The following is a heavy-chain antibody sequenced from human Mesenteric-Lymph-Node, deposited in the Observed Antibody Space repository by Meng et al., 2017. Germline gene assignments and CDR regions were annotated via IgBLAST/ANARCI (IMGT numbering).Heavy chain of an antibody. CDR3: ARAGYSSSREFDY. Sequence: QAQLVQAGAEVKKPGAPGKASGKASGYTFTSYGISWVRQAPGQGLEWMGWISAYNDNTNYAQKLQGRVTMTTDTSTGTAYMELRSLRSDDTAVYFCARAGYSSSREFDYWGQGTLVTVSS. J-gene: IGHJ4*02. CDR2: ISAYNDNT. V-gene: IGHV1-18*01. CDR1: GYTFTSYG. D-gene: IGHD6-13*01.